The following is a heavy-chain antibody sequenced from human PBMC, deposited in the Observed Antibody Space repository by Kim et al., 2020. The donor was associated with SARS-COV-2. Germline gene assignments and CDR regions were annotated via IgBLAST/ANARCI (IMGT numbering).Heavy chain of an antibody. CDR2: IIPILGIA. V-gene: IGHV1-69*02. J-gene: IGHJ5*02. Sequence: SVKVSCKDSGGTFSSYTISWVRQAPGQGLEWMGRIIPILGIANYAQKFQGRVTITADKSTSTAYMELSSLRSEDTAVYYCARAEQLWLWASWFDPWGQGTLVTVSS. CDR3: ARAEQLWLWASWFDP. CDR1: GGTFSSYT. D-gene: IGHD5-18*01.